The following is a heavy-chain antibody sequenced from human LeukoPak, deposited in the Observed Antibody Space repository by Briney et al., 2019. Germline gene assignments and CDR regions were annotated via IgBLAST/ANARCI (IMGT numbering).Heavy chain of an antibody. D-gene: IGHD3-9*01. Sequence: SETLSLTCTVSGGSISSSSYSWGWLRQPPGKGLEWIGSIYYSGSTYYNPSLKSRFSISVYTSKNPFSLKLSSVTAADTAVYYCARQGANYDILTGYSARDAFDIWGQGTMVTVSS. CDR1: GGSISSSSYS. J-gene: IGHJ3*02. CDR3: ARQGANYDILTGYSARDAFDI. CDR2: IYYSGST. V-gene: IGHV4-39*01.